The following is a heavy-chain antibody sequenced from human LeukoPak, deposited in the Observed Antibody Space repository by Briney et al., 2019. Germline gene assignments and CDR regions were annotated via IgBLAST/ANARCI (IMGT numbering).Heavy chain of an antibody. CDR3: ARDEADYDSSGYYYFDY. D-gene: IGHD3-22*01. Sequence: PGEPLRLSCAASGFTFDDYAMHWVRQAPRKGLEWVSGINWDGGSTGYADSVKGRFTISRDNAKNSLYLQMNSLRAEDTALYYCARDEADYDSSGYYYFDYWGQGTLVTVSS. CDR1: GFTFDDYA. V-gene: IGHV3-20*04. J-gene: IGHJ4*02. CDR2: INWDGGST.